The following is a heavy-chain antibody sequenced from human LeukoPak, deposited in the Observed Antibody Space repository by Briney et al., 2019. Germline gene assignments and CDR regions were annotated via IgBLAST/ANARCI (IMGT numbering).Heavy chain of an antibody. J-gene: IGHJ4*02. D-gene: IGHD2-15*01. Sequence: PSETLSLTCTVSGGSISSYYWSWIRQPAGKGLEWIGRIYTSGSTNYNPSLKSRVTMSVDTSKNQFPLKLSSVTAADTAVYYCAREGIVVVVAATRTFDYWGQGTLVTVSS. CDR3: AREGIVVVVAATRTFDY. V-gene: IGHV4-4*07. CDR2: IYTSGST. CDR1: GGSISSYY.